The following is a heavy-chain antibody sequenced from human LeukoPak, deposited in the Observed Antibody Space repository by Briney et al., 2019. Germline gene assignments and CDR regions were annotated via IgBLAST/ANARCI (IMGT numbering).Heavy chain of an antibody. CDR3: ATPWGLGELSLLNY. CDR2: FDPEDGEA. D-gene: IGHD3-16*02. Sequence: ASVKVSCKVSGYTLTELFMHWVRQAPRKGLEWMGGFDPEDGEAIYAQKFQGRVTMTEDTSTDTAYMELSSLRSEDTAVYYCATPWGLGELSLLNYWGQGTLVTVSS. J-gene: IGHJ4*02. V-gene: IGHV1-24*01. CDR1: GYTLTELF.